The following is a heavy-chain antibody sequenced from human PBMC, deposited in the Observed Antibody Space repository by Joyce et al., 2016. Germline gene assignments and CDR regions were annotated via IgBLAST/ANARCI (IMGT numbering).Heavy chain of an antibody. V-gene: IGHV3-23*01. CDR2: ISGRGGSI. J-gene: IGHJ6*03. D-gene: IGHD6-6*01. CDR1: GFTFSSYA. CDR3: AKVAEGSAVYFYYMDV. Sequence: EVQLLESGGGLVQPAGSLRLSCSASGFTFSSYAMSWVRQAPGKGLEWVSVISGRGGSIYDADSVKGRFTFSRDNSKNTLYLQMNSLRAEDTAVYYCAKVAEGSAVYFYYMDVWGKGTTVTVSS.